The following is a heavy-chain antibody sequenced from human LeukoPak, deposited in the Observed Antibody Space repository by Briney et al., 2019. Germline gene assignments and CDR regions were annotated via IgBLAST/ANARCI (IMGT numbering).Heavy chain of an antibody. Sequence: SETLSLTCAVYGGSFSGHYGSWIRQPPGKGLEWIGEINHRGSTNYHPSLKSRVTISGDTSKNHFSLKLSSVTAADTAVYYCVGYYYGSGSYHNYPNFDYWGQGTLVTVSS. J-gene: IGHJ4*02. D-gene: IGHD3-10*01. CDR2: INHRGST. CDR1: GGSFSGHY. CDR3: VGYYYGSGSYHNYPNFDY. V-gene: IGHV4-34*01.